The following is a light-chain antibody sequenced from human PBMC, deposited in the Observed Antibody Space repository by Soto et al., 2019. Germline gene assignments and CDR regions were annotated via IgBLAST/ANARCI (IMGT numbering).Light chain of an antibody. Sequence: DIQMTQSPSTLSASVGDRVTITCRASQSISSWLAWYQQKPGKAPKLLIYDASSLESGVSSRFSGSGSGTDFTLTISSLQPEDFATYYCQQANSFPITFGQGTRLEIK. J-gene: IGKJ5*01. CDR3: QQANSFPIT. CDR2: DAS. V-gene: IGKV1-5*01. CDR1: QSISSW.